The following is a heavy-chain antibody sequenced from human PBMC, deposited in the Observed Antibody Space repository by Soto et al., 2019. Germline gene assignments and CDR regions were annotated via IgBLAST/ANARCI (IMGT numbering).Heavy chain of an antibody. J-gene: IGHJ6*03. D-gene: IGHD3-3*01. Sequence: EVQLVESGGGLVQPGRSLILSCASSGFTFDDYAMHVGRQAPGKGLEWVSGISWNSGSICYADSVKGRFTISRDNAKNSLYLQMNSLRAEDTALYYCAKSDDFWSGSDFYMDVWGKGTTVTVSS. CDR1: GFTFDDYA. CDR3: AKSDDFWSGSDFYMDV. CDR2: ISWNSGSI. V-gene: IGHV3-9*01.